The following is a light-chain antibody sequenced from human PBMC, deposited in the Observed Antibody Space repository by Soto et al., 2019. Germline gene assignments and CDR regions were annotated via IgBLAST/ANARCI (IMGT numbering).Light chain of an antibody. CDR2: GAS. Sequence: EIVLTQSPGTLSLSPGERATLSCRASQSVSSSFLAWYQQKPGQAPRLLIYGASSRATRIPDRLSGSGSGTDFTLTISRLEPEDFAVYYCHQYDRSPETFGQGTKVEIK. CDR1: QSVSSSF. J-gene: IGKJ1*01. V-gene: IGKV3-20*01. CDR3: HQYDRSPET.